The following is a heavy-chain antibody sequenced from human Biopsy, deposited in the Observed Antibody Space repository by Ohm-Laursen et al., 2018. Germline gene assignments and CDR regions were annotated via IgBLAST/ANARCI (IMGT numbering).Heavy chain of an antibody. CDR3: ARLEWRDTFFDF. CDR2: IYHSGST. J-gene: IGHJ4*02. D-gene: IGHD3-3*01. V-gene: IGHV4-38-2*01. Sequence: ETLSLTWAVSGYSIKSGYYWGWIRQPPGKGLEWIGNIYHSGSTYYNPSLKSRVTISVEKSKNQFSLKLSSVTAADTAVYYCARLEWRDTFFDFWGQGRLVTVSS. CDR1: GYSIKSGYY.